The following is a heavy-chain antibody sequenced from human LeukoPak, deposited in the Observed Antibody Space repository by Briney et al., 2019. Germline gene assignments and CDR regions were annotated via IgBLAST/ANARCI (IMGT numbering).Heavy chain of an antibody. CDR1: GGSISSSSYY. Sequence: SETLSLTCTVSGGSISSSSYYWGWIRQPPGKGLEWIGSIYYSGSTYYNPSLKSRVTISVDTSKNQFSLKLSSVTAADTAVYYCARVTGEAWGQGTLVTVSS. V-gene: IGHV4-39*07. CDR3: ARVTGEA. D-gene: IGHD2-8*02. J-gene: IGHJ5*02. CDR2: IYYSGST.